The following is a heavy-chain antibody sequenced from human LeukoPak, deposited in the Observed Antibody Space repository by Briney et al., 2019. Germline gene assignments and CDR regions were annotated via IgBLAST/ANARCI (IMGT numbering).Heavy chain of an antibody. Sequence: NASETLSLTCTVSGGSISSGSYYWSWIRQPAGKGLEWIGRIYTSGSTNYNPSLKSRVTISVDTSKNQFSLKLSSVTAADTAVYYCARDSLEPTPSTIFGVVKSYWGQGTLVTVSS. V-gene: IGHV4-61*02. D-gene: IGHD3-3*01. CDR2: IYTSGST. J-gene: IGHJ4*02. CDR1: GGSISSGSYY. CDR3: ARDSLEPTPSTIFGVVKSY.